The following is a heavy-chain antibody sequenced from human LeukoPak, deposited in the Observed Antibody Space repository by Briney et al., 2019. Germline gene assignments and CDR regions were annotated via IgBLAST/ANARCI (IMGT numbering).Heavy chain of an antibody. D-gene: IGHD5-24*01. CDR2: ISYDGSNK. V-gene: IGHV3-30*03. Sequence: GGSLRLSCAASGFTFSSYGMHWVRQAPGKGLEWVAVISYDGSNKYYADSVKGRFTISRDNSKNTLYLQMNSLRAEDTAVYYCARGGVRYELPRIDYWGQGTLVTVSS. CDR1: GFTFSSYG. CDR3: ARGGVRYELPRIDY. J-gene: IGHJ4*02.